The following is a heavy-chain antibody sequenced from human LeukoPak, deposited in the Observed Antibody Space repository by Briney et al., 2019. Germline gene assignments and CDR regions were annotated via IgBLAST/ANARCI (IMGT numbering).Heavy chain of an antibody. Sequence: ASETLSLTCTVSGGSISSYYWSWIRQPPGKGLEWIGYIYYSGSTNYNPSLKGRVTISVDTSKNQFSLKLSSVTAADTAVYYCARDDWGSDYYYYGMDVWGQGTTVTVSS. CDR2: IYYSGST. CDR1: GGSISSYY. V-gene: IGHV4-59*12. D-gene: IGHD7-27*01. J-gene: IGHJ6*02. CDR3: ARDDWGSDYYYYGMDV.